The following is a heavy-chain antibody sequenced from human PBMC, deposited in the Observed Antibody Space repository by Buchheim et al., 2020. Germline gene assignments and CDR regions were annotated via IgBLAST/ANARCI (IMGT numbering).Heavy chain of an antibody. J-gene: IGHJ4*02. D-gene: IGHD3-3*01. CDR3: ARAWSGYYPDY. V-gene: IGHV4-59*01. CDR1: GGSISSYF. Sequence: QVQLQESGPGLVKPSETLSLNCSVSGGSISSYFWSWIRQSPGKGLEWIGYIYYRGSIKYNPSFQGRVTISEDLFKNVFFLNLRSVTAADTAVYYCARAWSGYYPDYWGQGTL. CDR2: IYYRGSI.